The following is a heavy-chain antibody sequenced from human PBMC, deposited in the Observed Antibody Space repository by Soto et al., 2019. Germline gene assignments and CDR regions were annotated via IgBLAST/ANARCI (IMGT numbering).Heavy chain of an antibody. CDR3: ARSIVVVTALAY. V-gene: IGHV1-3*01. CDR1: GYTFTSYA. D-gene: IGHD2-21*02. Sequence: GASVKVSCKASGYTFTSYAMHWVRQAPGQRLEWMGWINAGNGNTKYSQKFQGRVTITRDTSASTAYMELSSLRSEDTAVYYCARSIVVVTALAYWGQGTLVPVSP. J-gene: IGHJ4*02. CDR2: INAGNGNT.